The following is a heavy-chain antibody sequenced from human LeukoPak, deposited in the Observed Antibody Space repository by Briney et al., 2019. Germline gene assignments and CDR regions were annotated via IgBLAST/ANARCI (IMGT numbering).Heavy chain of an antibody. CDR2: IYHTGYT. CDR1: GRPISSGNYY. D-gene: IGHD3-22*01. CDR3: ARDRDFDSSGYDLDGGPLTLEY. J-gene: IGHJ4*02. V-gene: IGHV4-30-4*08. Sequence: SQTLSLTCTVSGRPISSGNYYWTWIRQPPGGGLEWICYIYHTGYTFYNPSLKSRVTLSVAKSRNQSSLKLNYVTAADKAVYFCARDRDFDSSGYDLDGGPLTLEYWGQGSLVTVSS.